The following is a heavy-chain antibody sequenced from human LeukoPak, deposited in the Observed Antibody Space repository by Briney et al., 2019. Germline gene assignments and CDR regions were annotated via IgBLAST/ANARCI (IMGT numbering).Heavy chain of an antibody. J-gene: IGHJ4*02. CDR2: INPNGGST. Sequence: ASVTVSCKASGYTFTSYYMHWVRQAPGQGLEWMGLINPNGGSTSYAQKFQGRVVMTRDTSTSTVYMELTSLRSEDTAVYFCAREGVLQGGYYRYYFDYWGQGTLVTVSS. D-gene: IGHD3-3*01. CDR1: GYTFTSYY. CDR3: AREGVLQGGYYRYYFDY. V-gene: IGHV1-46*01.